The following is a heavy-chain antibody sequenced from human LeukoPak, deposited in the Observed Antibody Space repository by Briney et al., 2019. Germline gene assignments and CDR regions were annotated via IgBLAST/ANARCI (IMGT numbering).Heavy chain of an antibody. J-gene: IGHJ4*02. Sequence: SETLSLTCTVSGGSISSSSYYWGWIRQPPGKGLEWIGSIYHSGSTYYNPSLKSRVTISVDTSKNQFSLKLSSVTAADTAVYYCARDLLGFPDDFDYWGQGTLVTVSS. V-gene: IGHV4-39*07. D-gene: IGHD2-8*02. CDR1: GGSISSSSYY. CDR2: IYHSGST. CDR3: ARDLLGFPDDFDY.